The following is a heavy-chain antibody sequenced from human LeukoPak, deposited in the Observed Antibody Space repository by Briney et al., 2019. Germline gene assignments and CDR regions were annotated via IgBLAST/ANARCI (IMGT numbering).Heavy chain of an antibody. CDR2: IDQSGST. CDR3: AGNIAARLDY. Sequence: SETLSLTCAVYGGSFSGYYWSWIRQPPGKGLEWIGEIDQSGSTNYNPSLKSRVTISVDTSKNQFSLKLSSVTAADTAVYYCAGNIAARLDYWGQGTLVTVSS. CDR1: GGSFSGYY. D-gene: IGHD6-6*01. J-gene: IGHJ4*02. V-gene: IGHV4-34*01.